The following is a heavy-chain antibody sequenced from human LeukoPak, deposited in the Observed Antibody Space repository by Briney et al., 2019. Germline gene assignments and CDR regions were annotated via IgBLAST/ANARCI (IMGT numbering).Heavy chain of an antibody. D-gene: IGHD2-21*02. J-gene: IGHJ4*02. CDR2: ISGGGGST. V-gene: IGHV3-23*01. Sequence: GGSLRLSCAASGFTFSSYAMSWVRQAPGKGLEWVSAISGGGGSTYYADSVKGRFTISRDNSKNTLYLQMNSLRAEDTAVYYCAKTRNTLAYCGGDCYFDYWGQGTLVTVSS. CDR1: GFTFSSYA. CDR3: AKTRNTLAYCGGDCYFDY.